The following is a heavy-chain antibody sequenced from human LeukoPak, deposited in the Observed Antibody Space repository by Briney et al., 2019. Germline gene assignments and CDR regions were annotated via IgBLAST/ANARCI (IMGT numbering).Heavy chain of an antibody. CDR3: ARDGTSIVGSLDY. D-gene: IGHD1-26*01. CDR2: INDGGTYT. V-gene: IGHV3-74*01. J-gene: IGHJ4*02. Sequence: GGSLRLSCAASGFAFREYWMHWVRQTPGTGLMWVARINDGGTYTAYADSVKGRFTVSRDNAENTLYLQMNTLRVEDTAVYYCARDGTSIVGSLDYWGQGTLVTVSS. CDR1: GFAFREYW.